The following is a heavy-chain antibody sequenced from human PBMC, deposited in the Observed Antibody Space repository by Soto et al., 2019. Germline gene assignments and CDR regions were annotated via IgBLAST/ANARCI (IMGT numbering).Heavy chain of an antibody. V-gene: IGHV5-51*01. J-gene: IGHJ5*02. D-gene: IGHD2-15*01. CDR3: ARKDCSGASCYSSDWFYP. CDR2: IYPGDSDT. CDR1: GYSFTNYW. Sequence: GESLKISCKGSGYSFTNYWIGWVRQMPGKGLEWMGIIYPGDSDTRYSPSFQGQVTISADKSISTAYLQGSSLKSSDTAINYCARKDCSGASCYSSDWFYPWGQGTLVTVSS.